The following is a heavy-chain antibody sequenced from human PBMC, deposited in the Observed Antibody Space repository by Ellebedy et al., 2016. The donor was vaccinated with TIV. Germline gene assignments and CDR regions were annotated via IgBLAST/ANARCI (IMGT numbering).Heavy chain of an antibody. D-gene: IGHD3-16*01. CDR1: GGTFSSYA. Sequence: AASVKVSCKASGGTFSSYAISWVRQAPGQGLEWMGRIIPILGIANYAQKFQGRITITADKSTSTAYMELSSLRAEDTAVYSCARDLGHIWGSIDYWGQGTLVSVSS. V-gene: IGHV1-69*04. J-gene: IGHJ4*02. CDR2: IIPILGIA. CDR3: ARDLGHIWGSIDY.